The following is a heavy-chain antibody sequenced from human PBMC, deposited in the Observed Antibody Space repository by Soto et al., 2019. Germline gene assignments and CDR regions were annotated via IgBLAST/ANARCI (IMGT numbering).Heavy chain of an antibody. D-gene: IGHD2-15*01. CDR2: IIPMFAAT. J-gene: IGHJ4*02. CDR1: GGSFSDFA. Sequence: QVQLAQSGAEVRKPGSSVKVSCRASGGSFSDFAFSWVRQAPGQGLEWMGGIIPMFAATKYAQRFQGRVTITADASMRTVHLALSSLTSDDSAVYYCARGGIVAVPAALSSYDDYTNYRFDSWGQGTLVSVSS. CDR3: ARGGIVAVPAALSSYDDYTNYRFDS. V-gene: IGHV1-69*01.